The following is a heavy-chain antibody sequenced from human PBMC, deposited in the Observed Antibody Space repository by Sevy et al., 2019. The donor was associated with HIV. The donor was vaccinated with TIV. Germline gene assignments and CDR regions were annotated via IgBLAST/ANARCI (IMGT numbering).Heavy chain of an antibody. CDR1: GFTFRSYD. J-gene: IGHJ6*02. CDR3: AREWMSPGPLIVDDGMDV. Sequence: GGSLRLSCEASGFTFRSYDMNWVRQAPGQGLEWVAIAWFDGTTKYYADSVQGRFIISRDNSKNTISLQMSSLRTVDTATYFCAREWMSPGPLIVDDGMDVCGQGAAVTVSS. CDR2: AWFDGTTK. V-gene: IGHV3-33*01. D-gene: IGHD5-12*01.